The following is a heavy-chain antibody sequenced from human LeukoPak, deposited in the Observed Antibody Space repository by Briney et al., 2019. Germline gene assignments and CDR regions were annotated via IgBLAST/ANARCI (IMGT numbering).Heavy chain of an antibody. CDR1: GYTFTSYG. CDR2: ISAYNGNT. V-gene: IGHV1-18*01. Sequence: GASVKVSRKASGYTFTSYGISWVRQAPGQGLEWMGWISAYNGNTNYAQKLQGRVTMTTDTSTSTAYMELRSLRSDDTAVYYCAREETYYDILTGYFLAGFFDYWGQGTLVTVSS. J-gene: IGHJ4*02. CDR3: AREETYYDILTGYFLAGFFDY. D-gene: IGHD3-9*01.